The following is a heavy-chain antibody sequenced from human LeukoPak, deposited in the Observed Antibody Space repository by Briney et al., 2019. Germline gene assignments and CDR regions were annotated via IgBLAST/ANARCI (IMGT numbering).Heavy chain of an antibody. J-gene: IGHJ4*02. CDR1: GFTFDDYA. V-gene: IGHV3-9*01. CDR3: ALVTGYYARTY. Sequence: GGSLRLSCAASGFTFDDYAMHWVRHAPGKGLEWVSGISWNSGSIGYADSVRGRFTISRDNAKNSLYLQMSSLRAEDTAVYFCALVTGYYARTYWGQGTRVTVSS. D-gene: IGHD3-9*01. CDR2: ISWNSGSI.